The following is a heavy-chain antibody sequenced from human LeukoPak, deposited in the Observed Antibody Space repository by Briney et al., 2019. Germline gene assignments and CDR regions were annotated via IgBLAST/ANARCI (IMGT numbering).Heavy chain of an antibody. J-gene: IGHJ4*02. CDR2: ISRSGSTI. V-gene: IGHV3-48*03. CDR1: TFTFSSYE. Sequence: TGGSLRLSCAASTFTFSSYEMNWVRQAPGKGLEWISYISRSGSTIYYADSVKGRFTISRDNARNSLYLQMNSLRAEDTAVYYCASGYDLPYWGRGTLVTVSS. D-gene: IGHD5-12*01. CDR3: ASGYDLPY.